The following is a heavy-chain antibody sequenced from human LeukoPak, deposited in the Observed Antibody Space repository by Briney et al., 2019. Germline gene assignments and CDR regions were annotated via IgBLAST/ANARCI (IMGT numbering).Heavy chain of an antibody. D-gene: IGHD2-8*01. CDR3: AKDHLEYDYAFDI. V-gene: IGHV3-23*01. J-gene: IGHJ3*02. CDR1: GFTFSSYS. Sequence: GGSLRLSCAASGFTFSSYSMNWVRQAPGKGLEWVSAISGSGGRTYYADSVKGRFTISRDNSKNTLYLQMNSLRAEDTAVYYCAKDHLEYDYAFDIWGQGTMVTVSS. CDR2: ISGSGGRT.